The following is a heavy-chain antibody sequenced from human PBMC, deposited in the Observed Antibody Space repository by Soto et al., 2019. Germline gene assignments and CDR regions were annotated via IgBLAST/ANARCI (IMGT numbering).Heavy chain of an antibody. CDR1: GFTFSDYY. J-gene: IGHJ6*03. D-gene: IGHD2-8*01. CDR2: ISSSGSTI. CDR3: ARLGYCTNGVCYTAYYYYYMDV. Sequence: QVQLVESGGGLVKPGGSLRLSCAASGFTFSDYYMSWIRQAPGKGLEWVSYISSSGSTIYYADSVKGRFTISRDKAKNSLYLQMNSLRAEDTAVYYCARLGYCTNGVCYTAYYYYYMDVWGKGTTVTVSS. V-gene: IGHV3-11*01.